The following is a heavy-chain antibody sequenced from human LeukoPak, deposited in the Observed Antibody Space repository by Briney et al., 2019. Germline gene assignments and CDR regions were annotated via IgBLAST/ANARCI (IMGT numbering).Heavy chain of an antibody. Sequence: GGSLRLSCAASGFTFSSYEMNWVRQAPGKGLEWVSYINSSGSTIYYADSVRGRFTISRDNAKNSLYPQMNSLRAEDTAVYYCEGERGPPSRVGYWGQGTLVTVSS. CDR1: GFTFSSYE. CDR3: EGERGPPSRVGY. CDR2: INSSGSTI. V-gene: IGHV3-48*03. J-gene: IGHJ4*02. D-gene: IGHD1-26*01.